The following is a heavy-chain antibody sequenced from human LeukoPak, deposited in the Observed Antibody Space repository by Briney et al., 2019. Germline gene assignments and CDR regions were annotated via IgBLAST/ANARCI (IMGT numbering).Heavy chain of an antibody. CDR3: TRTYYNDSIDYFDY. CDR1: GFTFRSYW. V-gene: IGHV3-74*01. Sequence: GGSLRLSCAASGFTFRSYWMHWVRQAPGKGLVLVSRIKSDGSSTIYADSVKGRFTISRDNAKNTLYLQMNSLRAEDTAVYYCTRTYYNDSIDYFDYWGQGALVTVSS. CDR2: IKSDGSST. D-gene: IGHD3-22*01. J-gene: IGHJ4*02.